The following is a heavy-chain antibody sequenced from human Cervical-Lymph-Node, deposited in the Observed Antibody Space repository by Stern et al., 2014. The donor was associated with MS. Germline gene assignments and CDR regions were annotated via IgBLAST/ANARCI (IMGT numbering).Heavy chain of an antibody. CDR2: INPTGDPNVGSP. D-gene: IGHD3-16*01. CDR3: ARSFGGTYYFDY. CDR1: GYSFTRYY. J-gene: IGHJ4*02. V-gene: IGHV1-46*01. Sequence: QVQLVQSGAEVKKPGASMKVACKASGYSFTRYYMQWVRQAPGQGLEWMGLINPTGDPNVGSPSYEQKFQGRVTMTWDTSTSTAYMELSSLISDDTAVYYCARSFGGTYYFDYWGQGTPVTVSS.